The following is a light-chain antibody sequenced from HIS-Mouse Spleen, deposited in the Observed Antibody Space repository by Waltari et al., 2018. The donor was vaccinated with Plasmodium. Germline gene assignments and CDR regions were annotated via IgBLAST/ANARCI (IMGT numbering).Light chain of an antibody. CDR3: QQYNSYSWT. CDR1: QSISSW. Sequence: DIQMTQSPSNLSASVGDRVTITCRASQSISSWLAWYQQKPGKAPKLLIYKASSLESGVPSRFSGSGSGTEFTLTSSSLQPDDFATYYCQQYNSYSWTFGQVTKVEIK. V-gene: IGKV1-5*03. CDR2: KAS. J-gene: IGKJ1*01.